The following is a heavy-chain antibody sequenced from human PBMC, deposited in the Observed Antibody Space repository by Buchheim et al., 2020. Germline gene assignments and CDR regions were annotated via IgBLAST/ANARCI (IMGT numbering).Heavy chain of an antibody. CDR3: AKEYSGYYFDY. Sequence: QVQLVESGGGLVQPGGSLRLSCPASGFTFSNYGMHWVRQAPGKGLEWVAFISYEGSNKYYADSVKGRFTTSRDNSKNTLYLQMNSLRAEDTAVYYCAKEYSGYYFDYWGQGTL. CDR1: GFTFSNYG. J-gene: IGHJ4*02. V-gene: IGHV3-30*18. CDR2: ISYEGSNK. D-gene: IGHD5-18*01.